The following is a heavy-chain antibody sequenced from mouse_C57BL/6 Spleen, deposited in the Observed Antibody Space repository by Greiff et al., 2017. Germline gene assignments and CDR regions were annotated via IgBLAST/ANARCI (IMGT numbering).Heavy chain of an antibody. Sequence: VQLKESGPGMVKPSQSLSLTCTVTGYSITSGYDWHWIRHFPGNKLEWMGYISYSGSTNYNPSLKSRISITHDTSKNHFFLKLNSVTTEDTATYYCARGHGSSYAMDYWGQGTSVTVSS. J-gene: IGHJ4*01. CDR1: GYSITSGYD. CDR2: ISYSGST. D-gene: IGHD1-1*01. CDR3: ARGHGSSYAMDY. V-gene: IGHV3-1*01.